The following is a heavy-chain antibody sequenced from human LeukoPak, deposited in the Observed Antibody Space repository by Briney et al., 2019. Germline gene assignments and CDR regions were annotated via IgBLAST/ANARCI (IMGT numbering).Heavy chain of an antibody. CDR1: GFTFSSYG. CDR3: ARGAATYYDFWSGYSLSSDY. J-gene: IGHJ4*02. D-gene: IGHD3-3*01. Sequence: GGSLRLSCAASGFTFSSYGMHWVRQAPGKGLEWVAVISYDGSNKYYADSVKGRFTISRDNSKNTLYLQMNSLRAEDTAVYYCARGAATYYDFWSGYSLSSDYWGQGTLVTVSS. CDR2: ISYDGSNK. V-gene: IGHV3-30*03.